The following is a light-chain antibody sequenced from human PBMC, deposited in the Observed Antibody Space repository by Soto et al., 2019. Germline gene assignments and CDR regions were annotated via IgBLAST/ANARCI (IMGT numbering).Light chain of an antibody. CDR3: CSYAGTYTPWV. CDR2: GVT. V-gene: IGLV2-11*01. Sequence: QSALTQPRSVSGSPGQSVTISCTGTSSDVADYDYVSWYQQHPGKAPKLLIYGVTKRPLGTGVPDRFSGSKSGNTASLTISGLQAEDEADYYCCSYAGTYTPWVFGGGTKLTVL. J-gene: IGLJ3*02. CDR1: SSDVADYDY.